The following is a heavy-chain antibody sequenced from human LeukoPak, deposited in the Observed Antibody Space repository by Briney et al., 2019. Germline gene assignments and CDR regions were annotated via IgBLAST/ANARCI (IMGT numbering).Heavy chain of an antibody. CDR3: ARLYSSGWTYYFDY. CDR1: GITFSRSW. V-gene: IGHV3-7*03. CDR2: IKQDGSEK. D-gene: IGHD6-19*01. Sequence: PGGSLRLSCAASGITFSRSWMSWVRQAPGKGLEWVANIKQDGSEKSYVDSVKGRFTISRDNAKNTLYLQMNSLRAEDTAVYYCARLYSSGWTYYFDYWGQGTLVTVSS. J-gene: IGHJ4*02.